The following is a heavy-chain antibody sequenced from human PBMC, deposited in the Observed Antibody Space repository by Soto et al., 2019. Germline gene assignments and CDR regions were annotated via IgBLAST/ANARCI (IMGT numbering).Heavy chain of an antibody. Sequence: ASVKVSCKASGYTFTSYGISWVRQAPGQGLEWMGWISAYNGNTNYAQKLQGRVTMTTDTSTSTAYMELRSLRSDDTAVYYCARWRSYDFWSGSHNWFDPWGQGTLVTVSS. D-gene: IGHD3-3*01. CDR2: ISAYNGNT. CDR1: GYTFTSYG. CDR3: ARWRSYDFWSGSHNWFDP. J-gene: IGHJ5*02. V-gene: IGHV1-18*01.